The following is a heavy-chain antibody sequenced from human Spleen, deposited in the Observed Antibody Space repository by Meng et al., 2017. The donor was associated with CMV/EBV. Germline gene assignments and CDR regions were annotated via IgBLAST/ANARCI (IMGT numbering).Heavy chain of an antibody. CDR3: ARGSGYYRYHFDY. CDR1: SSNFDGDG. J-gene: IGHJ4*02. CDR2: IYPGDSQT. V-gene: IGHV5-51*01. D-gene: IGHD3-3*01. Sequence: KASSSNFDGDGIGWVRHRPGKGLEWMGVIYPGDSQTRYSPSFQGQVTISADKSINTAYLQWSSLKASDTAMYYCARGSGYYRYHFDYWGQGTLVTVSS.